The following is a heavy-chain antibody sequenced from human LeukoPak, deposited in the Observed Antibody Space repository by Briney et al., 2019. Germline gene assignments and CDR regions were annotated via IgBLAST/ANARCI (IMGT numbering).Heavy chain of an antibody. V-gene: IGHV3-30-3*01. J-gene: IGHJ6*02. Sequence: PGRSLRLSCAASGFTFSSYAMHWVRQAPGKGLEWVAVISYDGSNKYYADSVKGRFTISRDNSKNTLYLQMSSLRAEDTAVYYCARVSGMDVWGQGTTVTVSS. CDR3: ARVSGMDV. CDR2: ISYDGSNK. CDR1: GFTFSSYA.